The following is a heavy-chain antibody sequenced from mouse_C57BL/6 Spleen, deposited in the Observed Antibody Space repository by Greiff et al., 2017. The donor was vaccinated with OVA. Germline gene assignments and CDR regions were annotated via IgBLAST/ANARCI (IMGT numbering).Heavy chain of an antibody. CDR1: GFSLSTFGMG. CDR3: ARNHYYGSSYDYAMDY. V-gene: IGHV8-8*01. Sequence: QVTLKECGPGILQPSQTLSLTCSFSGFSLSTFGMGVGWIRQPSGKGLEWLAHIWWDDDKYYNPALKSRLTISKDTSKNQVFLKIANVDTADTATYYCARNHYYGSSYDYAMDYWGQGTSVTVSS. J-gene: IGHJ4*01. D-gene: IGHD1-1*01. CDR2: IWWDDDK.